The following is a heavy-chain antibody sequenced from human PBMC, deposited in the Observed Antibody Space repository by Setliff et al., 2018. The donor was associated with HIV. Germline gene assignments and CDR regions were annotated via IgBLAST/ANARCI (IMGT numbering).Heavy chain of an antibody. J-gene: IGHJ4*01. CDR1: GFTFNIYA. D-gene: IGHD1-1*01. Sequence: PSATLSLSCEASGFTFNIYAMTWVRQAPGKGLDWVSSIITNGGTTFYADSVKGRFTISRDNSNNMLYLQMDSLRAEDTALYYCTRDLTLYKLWGQGTLVTVSS. CDR2: IITNGGTT. CDR3: TRDLTLYKL. V-gene: IGHV3-23*01.